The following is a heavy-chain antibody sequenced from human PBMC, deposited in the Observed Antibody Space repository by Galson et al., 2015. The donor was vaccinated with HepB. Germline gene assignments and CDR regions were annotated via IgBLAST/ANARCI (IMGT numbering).Heavy chain of an antibody. CDR1: GFTFSRFW. CDR2: TNEYGSIT. CDR3: ARDVAGSGSR. V-gene: IGHV3-74*01. Sequence: SLGLSCAASGFTFSRFWMHWVRQAPGKGLVWVSRTNEYGSITNYADSVKGRFTISRDNAKNTLFLQMNSLTVEDTAVYYCARDVAGSGSRWGQGTLVTVSS. D-gene: IGHD3-10*01. J-gene: IGHJ4*02.